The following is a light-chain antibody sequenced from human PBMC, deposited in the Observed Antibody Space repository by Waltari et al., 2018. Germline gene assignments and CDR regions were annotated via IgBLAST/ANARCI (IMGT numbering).Light chain of an antibody. J-gene: IGLJ3*02. Sequence: QSALTQRPSLSGTPGQGVTISCSGASSNIGVNDVNWYQQFPGTAPKLLIYSNYPRPSGGPERFSGSKSGISASLAISGLQSEDEADYYCATWDDKLNGVLFGGGTKLTVL. CDR1: SSNIGVND. CDR2: SNY. CDR3: ATWDDKLNGVL. V-gene: IGLV1-44*01.